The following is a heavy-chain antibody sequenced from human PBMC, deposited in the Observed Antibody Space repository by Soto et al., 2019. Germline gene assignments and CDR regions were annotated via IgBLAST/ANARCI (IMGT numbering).Heavy chain of an antibody. J-gene: IGHJ3*02. V-gene: IGHV3-13*01. CDR2: ITTGDDT. CDR1: GFTFSSYD. CDR3: ARVAQDFGALDI. D-gene: IGHD3-16*01. Sequence: QSGGSLRLSCAASGFTFSSYDMHWVRQVTGKGLEWVSYITTGDDTSYPDSVQGRFTISRENAKNSLYLQMNNLRAGDTAIYYCARVAQDFGALDIWGQGTTVTVSS.